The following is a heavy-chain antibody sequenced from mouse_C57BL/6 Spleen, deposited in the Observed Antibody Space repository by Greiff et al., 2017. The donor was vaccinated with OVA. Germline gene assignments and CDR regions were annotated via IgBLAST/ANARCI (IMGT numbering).Heavy chain of an antibody. CDR2: IHPNSGST. CDR1: GYTFTSYW. CDR3: ARRGLTGTWGFAY. Sequence: QVQLQQPGAELVKPGASVKLSCKASGYTFTSYWMHWVKQRPGQGLEWIGMIHPNSGSTNYNEKFKSKATLTVDKSSSTAYMQLSSLTSEDSAVYYCARRGLTGTWGFAYWGQGTLVTVSA. V-gene: IGHV1-64*01. D-gene: IGHD4-1*01. J-gene: IGHJ3*01.